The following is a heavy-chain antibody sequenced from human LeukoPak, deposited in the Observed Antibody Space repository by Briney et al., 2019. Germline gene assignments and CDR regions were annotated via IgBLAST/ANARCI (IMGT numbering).Heavy chain of an antibody. CDR1: GGSFSGYY. V-gene: IGHV4-34*01. CDR3: ASTRKRHCSSTSCYTPNYYGMDV. J-gene: IGHJ6*02. D-gene: IGHD2-2*02. Sequence: SETLSLTCAVYGGSFSGYYWGWIRQPPGKGLEWIGEINHSGSTNYNPSLKSRVTISVDTSKNQFSLKLSSVTAADTAVYYCASTRKRHCSSTSCYTPNYYGMDVWGQGTTVTVSS. CDR2: INHSGST.